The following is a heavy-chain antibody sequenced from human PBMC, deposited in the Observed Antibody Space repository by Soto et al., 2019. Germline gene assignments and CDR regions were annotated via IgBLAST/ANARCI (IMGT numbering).Heavy chain of an antibody. V-gene: IGHV4-4*02. CDR1: GGSISSSNW. J-gene: IGHJ5*02. Sequence: SETLSLTCAVSGGSISSSNWWSWVRQPPGKGLEWIGEIYHSESTNYNPSLKSRVIISVDKSNNQFSLRLTSVTAADTAVYYWARGRYSSGWYGEWFDAWGQGTLVNV. D-gene: IGHD6-19*01. CDR3: ARGRYSSGWYGEWFDA. CDR2: IYHSEST.